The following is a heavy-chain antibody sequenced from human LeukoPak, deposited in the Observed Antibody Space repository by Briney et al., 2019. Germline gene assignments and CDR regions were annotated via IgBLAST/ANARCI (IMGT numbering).Heavy chain of an antibody. CDR2: IWYGGSNK. CDR3: AKDRGYYSNYFDY. J-gene: IGHJ4*02. D-gene: IGHD4-11*01. CDR1: GFTFSSYG. V-gene: IGHV3-30*02. Sequence: SGGSLRLSCAASGFTFSSYGMHWVRQAPGKGLEWVAVIWYGGSNKYYADSVKGRVTISRDNSKNTLYLQMNSLRAEDTAVYYCAKDRGYYSNYFDYWGQGTLVTVSS.